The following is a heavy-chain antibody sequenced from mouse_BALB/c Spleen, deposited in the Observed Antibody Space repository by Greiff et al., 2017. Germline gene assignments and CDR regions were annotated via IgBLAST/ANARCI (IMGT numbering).Heavy chain of an antibody. D-gene: IGHD1-1*01. V-gene: IGHV8-12*01. CDR2: IYWDDDK. CDR3: ARRSYYGEGFAY. CDR1: GFSLSTSGMG. Sequence: QVTLKESGPGILQPSQTLSLTCSFSGFSLSTSGMGVSWIRQPSGKGLEWLAHIYWDDDKRYNPSLKSRLTISKDTSSNQVFLKITSVDTADTATYYCARRSYYGEGFAYWGQGTLVTVSA. J-gene: IGHJ3*01.